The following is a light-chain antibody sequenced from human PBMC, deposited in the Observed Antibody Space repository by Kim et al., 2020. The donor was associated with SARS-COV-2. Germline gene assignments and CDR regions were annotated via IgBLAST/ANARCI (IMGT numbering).Light chain of an antibody. V-gene: IGLV3-9*01. J-gene: IGLJ3*02. CDR1: NIGTKN. CDR3: QVWDSSTGV. CDR2: GDS. Sequence: SVALGQTARITCRGNNIGTKNVHWFQQKPGQAPVLVICGDSNRPSGIPERFSGSNSGNTATLTISRAQPGDEADYYCQVWDSSTGVFGGGTQLTVL.